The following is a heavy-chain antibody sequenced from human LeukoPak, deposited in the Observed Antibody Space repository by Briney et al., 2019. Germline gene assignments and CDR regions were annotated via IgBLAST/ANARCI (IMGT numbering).Heavy chain of an antibody. CDR2: IYYSGST. J-gene: IGHJ2*01. V-gene: IGHV4-59*08. D-gene: IGHD6-25*01. CDR1: GGSISGYS. CDR3: ARQGGGFWYFDL. Sequence: SETLSLTCTVSGGSISGYSWTWIRQPPGRGLEWIGKIYYSGSTNYNPSLKSRVTISVDTSKNQFSLKLSSVTAADTAVYYCARQGGGFWYFDLWGRGTLVTVSS.